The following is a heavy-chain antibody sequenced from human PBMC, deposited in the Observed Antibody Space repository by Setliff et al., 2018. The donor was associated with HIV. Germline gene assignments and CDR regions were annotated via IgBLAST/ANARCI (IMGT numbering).Heavy chain of an antibody. CDR1: GFSFSNYA. CDR3: AKAHWDPLSPDY. V-gene: IGHV3-23*01. J-gene: IGHJ4*02. D-gene: IGHD1-26*01. Sequence: GESLKISCAASGFSFSNYAMTWVRQAPGKGLEWVSTINSAERTFYAKSVKGRFTISRGNSKSTLYLQVSSLRAEDTAVYFCAKAHWDPLSPDYWGQGTLVTVSS. CDR2: INSAERT.